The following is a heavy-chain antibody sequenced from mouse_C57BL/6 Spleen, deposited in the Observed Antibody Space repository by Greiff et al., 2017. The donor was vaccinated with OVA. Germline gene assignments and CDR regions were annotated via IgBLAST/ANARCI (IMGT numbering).Heavy chain of an antibody. J-gene: IGHJ4*01. Sequence: QVQLQQPGAELVRPGSSVKLSCKASGYTFTSYWMHWVKQRPIQGLEWIGNIDPSDSETHYNQKFKDKATLTVDKSSSTAYMQRSSLTSEDSAVYYCAGYGNAMDYWGQGTSVTVSS. CDR2: IDPSDSET. CDR3: AGYGNAMDY. D-gene: IGHD2-2*01. V-gene: IGHV1-52*01. CDR1: GYTFTSYW.